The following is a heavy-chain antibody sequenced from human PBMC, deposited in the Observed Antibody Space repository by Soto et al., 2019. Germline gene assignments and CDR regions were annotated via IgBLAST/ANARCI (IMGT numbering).Heavy chain of an antibody. J-gene: IGHJ5*02. CDR2: IIPIFGTA. Sequence: PVKTSCKAPGGNFSSYAMRWVRQAPGQGLEWMGGIIPIFGTANYAQKFQGRVTITADESTSTAYMELRRLRSEDRAVYYCARHLSPFCVVPAAICWFDPWGQGTLVTVSS. CDR3: ARHLSPFCVVPAAICWFDP. D-gene: IGHD2-2*02. CDR1: GGNFSSYA. V-gene: IGHV1-69*13.